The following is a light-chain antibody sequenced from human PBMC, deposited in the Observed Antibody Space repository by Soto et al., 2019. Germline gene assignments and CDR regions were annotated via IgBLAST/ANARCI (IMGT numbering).Light chain of an antibody. Sequence: AIRMTQSPSSLSASTGDRVTITCRASQGISSYLAWYQQKPGKAPKLLIYAASSLQSGVPSRFSGSRSGPDFTLTISSLQPEDFATYYCQQSYSSPPTFGQGTKVEIK. V-gene: IGKV1-8*01. CDR2: AAS. CDR3: QQSYSSPPT. CDR1: QGISSY. J-gene: IGKJ1*01.